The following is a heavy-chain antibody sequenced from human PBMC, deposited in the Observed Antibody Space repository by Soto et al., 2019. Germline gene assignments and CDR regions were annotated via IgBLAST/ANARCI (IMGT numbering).Heavy chain of an antibody. CDR1: GYTFTSYG. J-gene: IGHJ4*02. CDR3: ARVPADCAILTGYYYFDY. V-gene: IGHV1-18*04. D-gene: IGHD3-9*01. Sequence: QVQLVQSGAEVKKPGASVKVSCTASGYTFTSYGISWVRQAPGQGLEWMGWISAYNGNTNYAQKLQGIVTMTTDTATSTAYMELRSLRSYDTAVYYCARVPADCAILTGYYYFDYWGQGNLVNVSS. CDR2: ISAYNGNT.